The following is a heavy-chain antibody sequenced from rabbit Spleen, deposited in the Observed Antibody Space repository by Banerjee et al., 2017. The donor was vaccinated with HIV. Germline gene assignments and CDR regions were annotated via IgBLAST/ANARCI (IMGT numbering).Heavy chain of an antibody. Sequence: QLEESAGGLVQPGGSLTLTCTASGFSISSYYMNWVRQAPGKGLEWIGYIDPVFGITYYANWVNGRFSISRENAQNTVFLQMTSLTAAGTATYFCARDGAGGSYFAVWGQGTLVTVS. D-gene: IGHD8-1*01. CDR1: GFSISSYY. V-gene: IGHV1S7*01. CDR3: ARDGAGGSYFAV. CDR2: IDPVFGIT. J-gene: IGHJ3*01.